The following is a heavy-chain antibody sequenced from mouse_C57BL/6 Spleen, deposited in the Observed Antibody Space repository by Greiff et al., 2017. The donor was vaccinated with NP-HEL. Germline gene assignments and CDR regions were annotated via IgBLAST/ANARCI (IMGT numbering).Heavy chain of an antibody. V-gene: IGHV5-4*01. D-gene: IGHD2-12*01. J-gene: IGHJ2*01. Sequence: EVQLVESGGGLVKPGGSLKLSCAASGFTFSSYAMSWVRQTPEKRLEWVATISDGGSYTYYPDNVKGRFTISRDNAKNNLYLQMSHLKSEDTAMYYCARDKGYEDYFDYWGKGTTLTVSS. CDR1: GFTFSSYA. CDR3: ARDKGYEDYFDY. CDR2: ISDGGSYT.